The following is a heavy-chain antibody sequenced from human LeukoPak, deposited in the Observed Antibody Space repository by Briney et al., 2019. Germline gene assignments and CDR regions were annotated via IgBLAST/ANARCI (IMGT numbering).Heavy chain of an antibody. CDR1: GGSISTSSYC. CDR2: IFYSGST. D-gene: IGHD4-17*01. J-gene: IGHJ2*01. CDR3: ARPATVTTSFGYFDL. Sequence: SGSLCLTCAISGGSISTSSYCWGWIRQPPGKGLVWLGRIFYSGSTYYNPSLKSRVSIFVDTSKNQYSLNLSSVTAADTAVYYCARPATVTTSFGYFDLWGRGNLVTVSS. V-gene: IGHV4-39*01.